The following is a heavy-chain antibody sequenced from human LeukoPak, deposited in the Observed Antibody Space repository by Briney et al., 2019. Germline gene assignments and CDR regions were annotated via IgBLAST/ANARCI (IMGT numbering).Heavy chain of an antibody. CDR1: GYSLTEYS. CDR3: ATVEREYFDTSGYYYH. J-gene: IGHJ4*02. Sequence: ASVKVSCKISGYSLTEYSMNWVRQAPGKGLGWVGGFDPEDGVTMYAQKLQGRVTMTEDTSTDTAYMELSSLRSEDTAVYYCATVEREYFDTSGYYYHWGQGTLVTVSS. V-gene: IGHV1-24*01. D-gene: IGHD3-9*01. CDR2: FDPEDGVT.